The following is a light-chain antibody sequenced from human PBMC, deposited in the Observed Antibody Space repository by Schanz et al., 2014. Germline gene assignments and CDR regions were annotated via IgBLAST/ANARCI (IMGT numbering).Light chain of an antibody. CDR2: DND. J-gene: IGLJ3*02. CDR1: SSNIGSNY. V-gene: IGLV1-51*01. CDR3: GAWDSSLSAGV. Sequence: QSVLSQPPSASGTPGQRVTISCSGSSSNIGSNYVYWYQQLPGTAPKLLIYDNDRRPSGIPDRFSGSKSGTSATLAITGLQTGDEADYYCGAWDSSLSAGVFGGGTKLTVL.